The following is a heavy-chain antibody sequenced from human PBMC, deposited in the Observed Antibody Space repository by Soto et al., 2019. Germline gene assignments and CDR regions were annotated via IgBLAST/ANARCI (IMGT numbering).Heavy chain of an antibody. CDR1: GGSISSNTYY. CDR2: IYYSGST. V-gene: IGHV4-39*01. Sequence: SETLSLTCTVSGGSISSNTYYWGWIRQPPGKGLEYIGSIYYSGSTYYNPSLKSRVTISVDTSKNQFSLKLSSVTAADTAVYYCARLRGSEWFGERWGQGTLVTVSS. D-gene: IGHD3-10*01. CDR3: ARLRGSEWFGER. J-gene: IGHJ4*02.